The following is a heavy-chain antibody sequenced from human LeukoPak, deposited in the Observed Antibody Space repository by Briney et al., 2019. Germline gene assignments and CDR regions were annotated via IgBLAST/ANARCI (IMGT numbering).Heavy chain of an antibody. V-gene: IGHV3-66*01. Sequence: GGSLGLSCVVSGFTVSSNYMSWVRQAPGKGLEWVSVIYSGGYTYYADSVKGRFTISRDNSKNTLYLQMNSLRAEDTAVYYCARALRPLDYWGQGTLVTVSS. J-gene: IGHJ4*02. CDR2: IYSGGYT. D-gene: IGHD5-12*01. CDR3: ARALRPLDY. CDR1: GFTVSSNY.